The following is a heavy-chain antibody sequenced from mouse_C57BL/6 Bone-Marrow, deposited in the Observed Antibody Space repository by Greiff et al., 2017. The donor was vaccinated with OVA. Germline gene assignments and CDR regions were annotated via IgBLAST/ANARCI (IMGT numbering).Heavy chain of an antibody. D-gene: IGHD2-1*01. Sequence: QVQLQQPGAELVRPGSSVKLSCKASGYTFTSYWMDWVKQRPGQGLEWIGNIYPSDSETHYNQKFKDKATLTVDKSSSTAYMQLSSLTSEDSAVYYCARGYYGLYYLDYWGQGTTLTVSS. J-gene: IGHJ2*01. CDR3: ARGYYGLYYLDY. CDR2: IYPSDSET. V-gene: IGHV1-61*01. CDR1: GYTFTSYW.